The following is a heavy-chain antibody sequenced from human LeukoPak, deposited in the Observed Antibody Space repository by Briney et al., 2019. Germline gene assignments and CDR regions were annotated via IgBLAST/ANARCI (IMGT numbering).Heavy chain of an antibody. Sequence: GGSLRLSCAASGFTFSDYYMTWIRQAPGKGLEWVSYISNSGRTIYYADSVKGRFTISRDNAKSSLSLQITSLTVEDLAVYYCARIIAVAPYYYYYMDVWGRGTTVTVSS. CDR2: ISNSGRTI. D-gene: IGHD6-19*01. V-gene: IGHV3-11*04. CDR3: ARIIAVAPYYYYYMDV. CDR1: GFTFSDYY. J-gene: IGHJ6*03.